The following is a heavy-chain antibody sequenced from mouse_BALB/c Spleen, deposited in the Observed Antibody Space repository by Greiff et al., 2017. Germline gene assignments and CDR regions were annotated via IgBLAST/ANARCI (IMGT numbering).Heavy chain of an antibody. J-gene: IGHJ4*01. CDR1: GFTFSDYY. D-gene: IGHD1-1*01. V-gene: IGHV5-4*02. CDR3: ARDNDYAYAMDY. CDR2: ISDGGSYT. Sequence: EVKLMESGGGLVKPGGSLKLSCAASGFTFSDYYMYWVRQTPEKRLEWVATISDGGSYTYYPDSVKGRFTISRDNAKNNLYLQMSSLKSEDTAMYYCARDNDYAYAMDYWGQGTSVTVSS.